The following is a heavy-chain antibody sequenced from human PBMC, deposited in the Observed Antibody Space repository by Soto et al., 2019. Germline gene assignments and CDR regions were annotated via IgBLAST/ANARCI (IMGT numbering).Heavy chain of an antibody. D-gene: IGHD6-19*01. CDR1: GFTFSSYS. V-gene: IGHV3-48*02. Sequence: EVQLVESGGGLVQPGGSLRLSCAASGFTFSSYSMNWVRQAPGKGLEWVSYISSSSSTIYYADSVKGRFTISRDNAKNSLSLQMNSLRDEDTAVYYCARDLDSSGSSAFDPWGQGTLVTVSS. CDR2: ISSSSSTI. J-gene: IGHJ5*02. CDR3: ARDLDSSGSSAFDP.